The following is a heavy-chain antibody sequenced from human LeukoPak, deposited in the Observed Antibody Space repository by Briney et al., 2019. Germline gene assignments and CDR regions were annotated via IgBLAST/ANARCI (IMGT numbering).Heavy chain of an antibody. Sequence: ASVKVSCKVSGYTFTDYYMHWVQQAPGKGLEWMGLVDPEDGETIYAEKFQGRVTITADTSTDTAYMELSSLRSEDTAVYYRATVSPRYSSSRYNWFDPWGQGTLVTVSS. CDR3: ATVSPRYSSSRYNWFDP. J-gene: IGHJ5*02. D-gene: IGHD6-6*01. CDR2: VDPEDGET. V-gene: IGHV1-69-2*01. CDR1: GYTFTDYY.